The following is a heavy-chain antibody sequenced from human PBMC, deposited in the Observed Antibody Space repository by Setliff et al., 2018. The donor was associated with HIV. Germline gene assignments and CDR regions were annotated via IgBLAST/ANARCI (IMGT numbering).Heavy chain of an antibody. D-gene: IGHD6-13*01. V-gene: IGHV3-23*01. CDR3: RAAVGGTYYFDY. Sequence: TGGSLRLSCAASGFIFNSYGMSWVRQGPGKGLEWISSTDNTGDITLYADSVKGRFTISRDNYKNTLYLQMNNLRVEDTAVYYCRAAVGGTYYFDYWGQGTLVTVSS. CDR1: GFIFNSYG. CDR2: TDNTGDIT. J-gene: IGHJ4*02.